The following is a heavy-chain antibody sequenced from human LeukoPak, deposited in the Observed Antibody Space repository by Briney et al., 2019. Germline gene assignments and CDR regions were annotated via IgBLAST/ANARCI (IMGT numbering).Heavy chain of an antibody. CDR1: GFTFSTYW. CDR2: INNDGIST. Sequence: GGSLRLSCAASGFTFSTYWMHWVRQAPGKGLVWVSRINNDGISTNYADSVKGRFTISRDNAKNTLYLQMSSLRAEDTAVYYCARGILILPAGSVDVWGKGTTVTVSS. CDR3: ARGILILPAGSVDV. J-gene: IGHJ6*04. D-gene: IGHD2-2*01. V-gene: IGHV3-74*01.